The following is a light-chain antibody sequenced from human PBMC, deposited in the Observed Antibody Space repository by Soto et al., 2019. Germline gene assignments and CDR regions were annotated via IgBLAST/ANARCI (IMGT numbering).Light chain of an antibody. Sequence: EIVLTQSPATLSLSTGERATLSCRASQSVSSYLAWYQQRPGQAPRLLIYGASTRATGIPARFSGSGSGTEFTLTISSLQSEDFAVYYCQQYNNRPPWTFGQGTKVDIK. CDR1: QSVSSY. V-gene: IGKV3-15*01. CDR3: QQYNNRPPWT. J-gene: IGKJ1*01. CDR2: GAS.